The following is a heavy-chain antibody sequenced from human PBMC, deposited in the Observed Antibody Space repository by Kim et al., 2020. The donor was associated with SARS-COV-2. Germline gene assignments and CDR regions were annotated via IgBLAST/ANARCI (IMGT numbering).Heavy chain of an antibody. CDR3: ARDLVRGSGTGYHGYYYGMDV. D-gene: IGHD3-9*01. Sequence: ASVKVSCKASGYTFTSYVISWVRQAPGQGLEWMGWISAYNGNTNYAQKLQGRVTMTTDTSTSTAYMELRSLRSDDTAVYYCARDLVRGSGTGYHGYYYGMDVWGQGTTVTVSS. CDR1: GYTFTSYV. CDR2: ISAYNGNT. J-gene: IGHJ6*02. V-gene: IGHV1-18*01.